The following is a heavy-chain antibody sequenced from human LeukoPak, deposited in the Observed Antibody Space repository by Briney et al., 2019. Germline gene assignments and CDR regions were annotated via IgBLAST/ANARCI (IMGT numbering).Heavy chain of an antibody. CDR3: AREDSGSYWGY. D-gene: IGHD1-26*01. CDR2: INPNSGGT. Sequence: GASVKVSCKASGYTFTDYYMNWVRQAPGQGLEWMGWINPNSGGTNYAQKFQGRVTMTRDTSISTAYMELSRLRSDDTAVYYCAREDSGSYWGYWGQGTLVTVSS. V-gene: IGHV1-2*02. CDR1: GYTFTDYY. J-gene: IGHJ4*02.